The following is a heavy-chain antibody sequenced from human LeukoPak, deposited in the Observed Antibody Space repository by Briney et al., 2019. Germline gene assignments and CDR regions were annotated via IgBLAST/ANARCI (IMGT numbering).Heavy chain of an antibody. D-gene: IGHD2-21*02. J-gene: IGHJ3*02. CDR2: ISSSSSYI. Sequence: GGSLRLSCAASGFTFSSYTMNWVRQAPGKGLKWVSSISSSSSYIYYADSLKGRFTITRDNAKNSLYLQMNSLRAEDTAVYYWARRSRAYCGGDCNIRVNAFDIWGQGTMVTVSS. CDR1: GFTFSSYT. V-gene: IGHV3-21*01. CDR3: ARRSRAYCGGDCNIRVNAFDI.